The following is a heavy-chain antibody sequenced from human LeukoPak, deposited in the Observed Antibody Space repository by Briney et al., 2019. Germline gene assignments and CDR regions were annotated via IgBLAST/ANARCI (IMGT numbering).Heavy chain of an antibody. J-gene: IGHJ4*02. D-gene: IGHD6-13*01. V-gene: IGHV4-59*01. Sequence: SETLSLTCSVSGDSIKTYYWNWLRQPPGKGLEWIANIYYSGITSYNPSLRSRVTMSVDTSTNQVSLNLNSVTTADTAVYYCAAGGGYSSAWSLWGQGTLVTVSS. CDR3: AAGGGYSSAWSL. CDR2: IYYSGIT. CDR1: GDSIKTYY.